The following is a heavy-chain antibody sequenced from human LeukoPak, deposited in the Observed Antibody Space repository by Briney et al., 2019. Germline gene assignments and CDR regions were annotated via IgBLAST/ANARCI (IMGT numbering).Heavy chain of an antibody. CDR1: GGSISSYY. D-gene: IGHD2-21*02. V-gene: IGHV4-59*01. CDR2: IYYSGST. Sequence: PSETLSLTCTVSGGSISSYYWSWIRQPPGKGLEWIGYIYYSGSTNYNPSLKSRVTISVDTSKNQFSLKLSSVTAADTAVYYCARDSSYCGGGCYSFDYWGQGTLVTVSS. CDR3: ARDSSYCGGGCYSFDY. J-gene: IGHJ4*02.